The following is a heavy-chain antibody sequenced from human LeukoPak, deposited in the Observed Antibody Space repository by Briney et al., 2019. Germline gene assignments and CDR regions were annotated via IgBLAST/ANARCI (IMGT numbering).Heavy chain of an antibody. CDR2: ISANTGNP. J-gene: IGHJ5*02. D-gene: IGHD6-13*01. V-gene: IGHV7-4-1*02. CDR1: GYTFTSYA. CDR3: ARDRIAAAGTLNNWFDP. Sequence: ASVKVSCKSSGYTFTSYAMNWVRQAPGQGLEWMGWISANTGNPTYAQGFTGRFVFSLDTSVSTAYLQISSLKAEDTAVYYCARDRIAAAGTLNNWFDPWGQGTLVTVSS.